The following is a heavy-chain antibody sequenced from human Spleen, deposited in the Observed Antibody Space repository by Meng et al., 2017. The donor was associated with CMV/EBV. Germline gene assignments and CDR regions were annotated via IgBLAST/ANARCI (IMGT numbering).Heavy chain of an antibody. CDR2: IITTGETV. J-gene: IGHJ6*02. D-gene: IGHD2-15*01. V-gene: IGHV3-48*04. Sequence: GGSLRLSCAASGFIFSSYWMNWVRQAPGKGLEWVSHIITTGETVHYGDSVRGRFTISRDNAKNSVYLQMNSLRAEDTALYYCARGDCTGYSCYMDVWGQGTSVTVSS. CDR1: GFIFSSYW. CDR3: ARGDCTGYSCYMDV.